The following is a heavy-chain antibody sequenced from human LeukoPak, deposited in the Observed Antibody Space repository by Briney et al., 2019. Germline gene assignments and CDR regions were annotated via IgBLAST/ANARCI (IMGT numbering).Heavy chain of an antibody. CDR1: GFSFSDFW. CDR3: ASDRVLGSGSLDN. V-gene: IGHV3-74*01. Sequence: EGSLRLSCTASGFSFSDFWMHWVRQVPGQGLVWVSRIRGDGYDTNYADSVRGRFTISRDNAQNTLYLQMNSLRTEDTAVYYCASDRVLGSGSLDNWGQGTLVTVSS. J-gene: IGHJ4*02. CDR2: IRGDGYDT. D-gene: IGHD3-10*01.